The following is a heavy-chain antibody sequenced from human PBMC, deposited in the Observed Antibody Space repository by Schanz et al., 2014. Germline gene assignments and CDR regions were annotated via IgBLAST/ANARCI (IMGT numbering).Heavy chain of an antibody. Sequence: QVQLVQSGAEVKKPGSSVKVSCKDSRSTFSSYTISWVRQARGQGLEWVGRFIPILDVGNYAQQFQGRVTFTADKSTFTAYMDVSSLRSEDTAVYYCASSGAGYSSSWDFDYWGQGTLVTVSS. D-gene: IGHD6-13*01. CDR1: RSTFSSYT. V-gene: IGHV1-69*02. CDR2: FIPILDVG. J-gene: IGHJ4*02. CDR3: ASSGAGYSSSWDFDY.